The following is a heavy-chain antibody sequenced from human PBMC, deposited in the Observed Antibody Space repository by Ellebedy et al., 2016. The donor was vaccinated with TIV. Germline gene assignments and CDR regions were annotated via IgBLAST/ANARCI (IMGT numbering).Heavy chain of an antibody. J-gene: IGHJ5*02. CDR1: GYTFTDYT. CDR3: ASGPGSSWFDP. D-gene: IGHD3-10*01. V-gene: IGHV1-2*02. CDR2: VRSRDGAT. Sequence: ASVKVSCKASGYTFTDYTVHWVRQAPGQGLEWMGWVRSRDGATRYAQKFLGRVTLTRDTSVTTVYMDLNWLTSIDPAVYYCASGPGSSWFDPWGQGTLVTVAS.